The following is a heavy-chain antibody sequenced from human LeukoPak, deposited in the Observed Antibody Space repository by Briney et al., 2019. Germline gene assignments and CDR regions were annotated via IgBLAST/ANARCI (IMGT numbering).Heavy chain of an antibody. CDR3: ASSYLRSVLGGFLK. V-gene: IGHV3-30*04. CDR2: ISYDESNK. CDR1: GFIFSSYA. J-gene: IGHJ4*02. D-gene: IGHD3-16*01. Sequence: PGGSLRLSCVVSGFIFSSYAMNWVRQAPGKGLEWVAVISYDESNKYYADSVKGRFTISRDNSKNTLYLQMNSLRAEDTAVYYCASSYLRSVLGGFLKWGQGTLVTISS.